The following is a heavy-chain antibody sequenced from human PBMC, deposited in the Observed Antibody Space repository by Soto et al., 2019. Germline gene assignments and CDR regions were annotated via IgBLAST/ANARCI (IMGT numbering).Heavy chain of an antibody. CDR3: AKESGLSTHYYYSYGMEV. V-gene: IGHV3-23*01. CDR2: ITGSDRST. D-gene: IGHD5-12*01. CDR1: GFTFSDYA. J-gene: IGHJ6*02. Sequence: EVQLLESGGGLVHPGGSLRLSCAASGFTFSDYAVNWVRQAPGKGLEWVSIITGSDRSTFYADSVKGRFTISRDNSRNTLYLQIDSLRAEDTAVYYCAKESGLSTHYYYSYGMEVWGQGTTVTVSS.